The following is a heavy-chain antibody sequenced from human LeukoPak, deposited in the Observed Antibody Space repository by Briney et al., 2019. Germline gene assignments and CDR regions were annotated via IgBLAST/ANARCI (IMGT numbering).Heavy chain of an antibody. CDR3: ARGFVASY. J-gene: IGHJ4*02. CDR2: IYYSGST. CDR1: GGSISSYY. D-gene: IGHD3-10*01. Sequence: SETLSLTCTVSGGSISSYYWSWIRQPPGKGLEWIGYIYYSGSTNYNPSLKSRVTISVDTSKNQFSLKLISVTAADTAVYYCARGFVASYWGQGTLVTVSS. V-gene: IGHV4-59*01.